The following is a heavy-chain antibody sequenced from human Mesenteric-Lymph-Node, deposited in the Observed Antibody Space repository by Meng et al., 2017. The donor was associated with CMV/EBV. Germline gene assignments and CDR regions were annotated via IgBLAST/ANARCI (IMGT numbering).Heavy chain of an antibody. D-gene: IGHD3-10*01. CDR1: TSNAYF. V-gene: IGHV1-2*02. CDR3: ARDFLELGPGSYPEYLQY. CDR2: INPSSGAT. Sequence: TSNAYFIHWVRQAPGQGLEWMGSINPSSGATDFAQKFQGRVTVTRDTSIRTVYMELSSLHSDDTAVYYCARDFLELGPGSYPEYLQYWGQGTLVTVSS. J-gene: IGHJ1*01.